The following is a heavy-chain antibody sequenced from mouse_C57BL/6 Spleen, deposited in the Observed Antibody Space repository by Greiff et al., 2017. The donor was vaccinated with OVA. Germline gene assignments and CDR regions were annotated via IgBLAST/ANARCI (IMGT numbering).Heavy chain of an antibody. CDR1: GYTFTSYW. V-gene: IGHV1-61*01. CDR3: ARSRTTVVAKDY. CDR2: IYPSDSET. D-gene: IGHD1-1*01. J-gene: IGHJ2*01. Sequence: QVQLQQPGAELVRPGSSVKLSCKASGYTFTSYWMDWVKQRPGQGLEWIGNIYPSDSETHYNQKFKDKATLTVDKSSSTAYMQLSSLTSEDSAVYYCARSRTTVVAKDYWGQGTTLTVSS.